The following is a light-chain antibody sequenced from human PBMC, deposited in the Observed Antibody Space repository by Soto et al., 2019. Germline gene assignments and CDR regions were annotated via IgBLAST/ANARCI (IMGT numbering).Light chain of an antibody. J-gene: IGKJ5*01. CDR2: DAS. V-gene: IGKV3-11*01. CDR1: QSVSNNY. Sequence: EIVLTQSPGTLSLSPGERATLSCRASQSVSNNYLAWYQQKPGQAPRLLIYDASNRATGIQARFSGSGSGTDFTLTIRSLEPEDFAVYYCQQRSNWPDTFGQGTRLEIK. CDR3: QQRSNWPDT.